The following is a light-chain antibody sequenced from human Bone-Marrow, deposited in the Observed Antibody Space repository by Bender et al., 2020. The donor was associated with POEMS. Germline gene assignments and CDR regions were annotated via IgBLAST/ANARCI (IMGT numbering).Light chain of an antibody. V-gene: IGLV2-14*03. CDR1: SSDVGGYNF. Sequence: QSALTQPASVSGSPGQSITISCTGTSSDVGGYNFVSWHQQHPGKAPKLLIYDVGNRPSGVSDRFSGSKSGSTASLTISGLRAEDEADYYCSSYAGGRTWVFGGGTELTVL. J-gene: IGLJ3*02. CDR2: DVG. CDR3: SSYAGGRTWV.